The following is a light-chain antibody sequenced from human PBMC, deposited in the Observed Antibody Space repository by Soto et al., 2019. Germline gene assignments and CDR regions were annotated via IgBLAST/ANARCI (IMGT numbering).Light chain of an antibody. CDR1: QSVSSN. J-gene: IGKJ1*01. CDR2: GAS. Sequence: EIVMTQSPATLSVSPGERATLSCRASQSVSSNLAWYQQKPGQAPRLLIYGASNRATGIPARFSGSGSGTEFTLTISSLQSEDFEVYYCQQYNNWRWTFGQGTKVEIK. V-gene: IGKV3-15*01. CDR3: QQYNNWRWT.